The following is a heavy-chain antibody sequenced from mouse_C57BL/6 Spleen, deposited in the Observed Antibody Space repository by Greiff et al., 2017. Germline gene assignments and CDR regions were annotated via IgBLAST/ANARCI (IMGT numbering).Heavy chain of an antibody. D-gene: IGHD1-1*01. CDR2: INPNNGGT. CDR1: GYTFTDYY. V-gene: IGHV1-26*01. Sequence: VQLQQSGPELVKPGASVKISCKASGYTFTDYYMNWVKQSHGKSLEWIGDINPNNGGTSYNQKFKGKATLTVDKSSSTAYMELRSLPSEDSAVYYCARESTTTVVAPYAMDYWGQGTSVTVSS. CDR3: ARESTTTVVAPYAMDY. J-gene: IGHJ4*01.